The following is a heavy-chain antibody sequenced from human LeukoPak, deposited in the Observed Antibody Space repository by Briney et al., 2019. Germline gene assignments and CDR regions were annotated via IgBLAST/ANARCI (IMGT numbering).Heavy chain of an antibody. CDR2: MSSSGSTI. Sequence: PGGSLRLTCAASGFTFNDYYMSWIRQAPGKGLEWVSYMSSSGSTIYYADSVKGRFTISRDNAKNSLYLQMNSLRAEDTAVYYCARESRQWLVLGGVDYWGQGTLVTVSS. D-gene: IGHD6-19*01. J-gene: IGHJ4*02. V-gene: IGHV3-11*04. CDR1: GFTFNDYY. CDR3: ARESRQWLVLGGVDY.